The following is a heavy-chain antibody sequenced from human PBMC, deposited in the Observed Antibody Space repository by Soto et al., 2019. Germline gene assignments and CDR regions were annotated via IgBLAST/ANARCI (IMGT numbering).Heavy chain of an antibody. CDR1: GFIFADYA. CDR3: AKGAVTSIFGYFDF. Sequence: EVHLVESGGGLVQPGRSLRLSCAASGFIFADYAMHWVRQVPGKGLEWVSSISWNSGNIVYADSVKGRFTVSRDSANNSLYLQMNSLRTEDTALYYCAKGAVTSIFGYFDFCGQGTLVTVSS. CDR2: ISWNSGNI. J-gene: IGHJ4*02. D-gene: IGHD3-3*01. V-gene: IGHV3-9*01.